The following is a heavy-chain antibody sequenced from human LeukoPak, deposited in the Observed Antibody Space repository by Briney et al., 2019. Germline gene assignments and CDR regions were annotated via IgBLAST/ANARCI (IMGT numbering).Heavy chain of an antibody. CDR1: GFTFSNFG. D-gene: IGHD1-26*01. J-gene: IGHJ4*02. Sequence: GGSLRLSCATSGFTFSNFGMHWVRQAPGKGLDWVAVIWYDGGNKYYADSVKGRFTISRDNSKNMLYLQMDSLRADDTAVYYCARDGVGATPFKGSFDYWGQGTLVTVSS. CDR3: ARDGVGATPFKGSFDY. V-gene: IGHV3-33*01. CDR2: IWYDGGNK.